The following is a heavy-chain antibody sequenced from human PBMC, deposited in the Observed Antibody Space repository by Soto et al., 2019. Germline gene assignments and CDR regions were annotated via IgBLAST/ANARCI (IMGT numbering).Heavy chain of an antibody. D-gene: IGHD3-3*01. V-gene: IGHV3-15*01. CDR3: TTDPSKTYYDFWSGYYSSWI. Sequence: EVQLVESGGGLVKPGGSLRLSCAASGFTFSNAWMSWVRQAPGKGLEWVGRIKSKTDGGTTDYAAPVKGRFTISRDDSKNTLYLQMNSLKTEDTAVYYCTTDPSKTYYDFWSGYYSSWIWGQGTLVTVSS. CDR2: IKSKTDGGTT. J-gene: IGHJ4*02. CDR1: GFTFSNAW.